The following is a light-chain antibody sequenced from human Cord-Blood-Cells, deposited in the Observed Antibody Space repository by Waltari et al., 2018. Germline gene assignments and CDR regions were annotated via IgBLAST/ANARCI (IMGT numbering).Light chain of an antibody. V-gene: IGLV2-11*01. Sequence: QSALTQPRSVPGSPGQTVTLSCTGTSSAVGGYNHVSWYQQHPGKAPKLMIYDVSKRPSGVPDRFSGSKSGNTASLTISGLQAEDEADYYCCSYAGSCWVFGGGTKLTVL. CDR1: SSAVGGYNH. J-gene: IGLJ3*02. CDR2: DVS. CDR3: CSYAGSCWV.